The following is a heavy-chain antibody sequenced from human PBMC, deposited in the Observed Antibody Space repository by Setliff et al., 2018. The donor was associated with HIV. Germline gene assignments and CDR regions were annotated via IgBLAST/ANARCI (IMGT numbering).Heavy chain of an antibody. CDR3: ASSQGYDFWSGPTGYYMDV. D-gene: IGHD3-3*01. Sequence: SETLSLTCAVYGGSFSGYHWSWIRQPPGKGLEWIGEINHSGSANYNPSLKSRLTISVDTSKNQFSLKLSSVTAADTAVYYCASSQGYDFWSGPTGYYMDVWGKGTTVTVSS. CDR1: GGSFSGYH. V-gene: IGHV4-34*01. CDR2: INHSGSA. J-gene: IGHJ6*03.